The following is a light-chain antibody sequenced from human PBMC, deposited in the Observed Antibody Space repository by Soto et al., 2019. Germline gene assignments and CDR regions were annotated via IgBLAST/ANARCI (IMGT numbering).Light chain of an antibody. CDR2: GAS. CDR3: QQYKDWPTT. V-gene: IGKV3-15*01. Sequence: DIVVTQSPATLSLSPGERVTLSCRASQSVSNYLAWYHQKPGQAPRLLVYGASTRATGIPARFSGSGAGTDFTLTITSLQSEDFGVYFCQQYKDWPTTFGQGTKVDIK. CDR1: QSVSNY. J-gene: IGKJ1*01.